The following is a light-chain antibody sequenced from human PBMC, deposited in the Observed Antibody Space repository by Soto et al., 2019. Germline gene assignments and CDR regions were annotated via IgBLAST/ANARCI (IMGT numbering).Light chain of an antibody. CDR2: KAS. V-gene: IGKV1-5*03. CDR3: QHYNSYSEA. CDR1: QTISSW. Sequence: DSQMTQSPATLSGSEGDRVTITCRASQTISSWLAWYQQKPGKAPKLLIYKASTLKSGVPSRFSGSGSGTEFTLTISSLQPDDFATYYCQHYNSYSEAFGQGTKVDI. J-gene: IGKJ1*01.